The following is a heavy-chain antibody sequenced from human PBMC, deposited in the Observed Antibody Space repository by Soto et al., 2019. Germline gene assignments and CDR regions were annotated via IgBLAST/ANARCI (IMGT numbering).Heavy chain of an antibody. Sequence: GGSLRLSCAASGFTFSSYAMSWVRQAPGKGLEWVSAISGSGGSTYYADSVKGRFTISRDNSKNTLYLQMNSLRAEDTAVYYCAKDSKREGWLRHDAFDIWGQGTMVTVSS. D-gene: IGHD5-12*01. CDR2: ISGSGGST. V-gene: IGHV3-23*01. CDR3: AKDSKREGWLRHDAFDI. CDR1: GFTFSSYA. J-gene: IGHJ3*02.